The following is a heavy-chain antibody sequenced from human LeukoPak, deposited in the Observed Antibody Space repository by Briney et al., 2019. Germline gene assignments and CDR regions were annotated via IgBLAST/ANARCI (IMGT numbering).Heavy chain of an antibody. J-gene: IGHJ6*03. D-gene: IGHD4-17*01. V-gene: IGHV1-2*02. Sequence: GASVKVSCKASGYTFTGYYMHWVRQAPGQGLEWMGWINPNSGGTNYAQKFQGRVTMTRDTSISTTYMELSRLRSDDTAVYYCARTTVTTYVYYYYYYMDVWGKGTTVTISS. CDR3: ARTTVTTYVYYYYYYMDV. CDR1: GYTFTGYY. CDR2: INPNSGGT.